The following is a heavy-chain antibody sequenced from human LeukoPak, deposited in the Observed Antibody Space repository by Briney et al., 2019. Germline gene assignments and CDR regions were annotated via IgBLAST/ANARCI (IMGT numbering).Heavy chain of an antibody. Sequence: SETLSLTCTVSGGSISSSSYYWGWIRQPPGKGLEWIGSIYYSGSTYYNPSLKSRVTISVDTSKNQFSLKLSSVTAADTAVCYCADQYRYSSSWYYFDYWGQGTLVTVSS. V-gene: IGHV4-39*01. J-gene: IGHJ4*02. CDR1: GGSISSSSYY. D-gene: IGHD6-13*01. CDR3: ADQYRYSSSWYYFDY. CDR2: IYYSGST.